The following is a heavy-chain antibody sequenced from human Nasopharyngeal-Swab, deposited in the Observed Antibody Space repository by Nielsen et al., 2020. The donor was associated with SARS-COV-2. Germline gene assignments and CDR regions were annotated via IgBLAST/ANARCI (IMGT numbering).Heavy chain of an antibody. J-gene: IGHJ3*02. CDR2: IIPIFGTA. Sequence: SSVKVSCKASGGTFSSYAISWVRQAPGQGLEWMGGIIPIFGTANYAQKFQGRVTITADESTSTAYMELSSLRSEDTAVYYCARANSGSYLHDAFDIWGQGTMVTVSS. V-gene: IGHV1-69*13. D-gene: IGHD1-26*01. CDR3: ARANSGSYLHDAFDI. CDR1: GGTFSSYA.